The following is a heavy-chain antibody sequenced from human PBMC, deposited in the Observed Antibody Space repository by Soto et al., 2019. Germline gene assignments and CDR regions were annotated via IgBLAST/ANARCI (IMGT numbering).Heavy chain of an antibody. Sequence: GESLKISCKGSGYSFTSFWIGWVRQMPGKGLEWMGIIYPADSIIRYSPSFQGQVTLSADKSITTAYLQWSSLKASDTAIYYCARLFCRTSSCYIGLDYWGQGTPVTVSS. CDR1: GYSFTSFW. V-gene: IGHV5-51*01. J-gene: IGHJ4*02. CDR3: ARLFCRTSSCYIGLDY. CDR2: IYPADSII. D-gene: IGHD2-2*02.